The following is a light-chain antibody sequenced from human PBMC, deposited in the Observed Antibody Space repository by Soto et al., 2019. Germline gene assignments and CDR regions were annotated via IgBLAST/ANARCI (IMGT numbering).Light chain of an antibody. V-gene: IGKV2-30*01. Sequence: EVVMTQSPLSLPVTLGQSASISCKSTQGLVYSDGNIYLNWFHQRPGQSPRRLIHKISDRDSGVPDRFSGSGSGTDFTLEISRVEAEDVGIYYCMQGTHWPFTFGQGTKLEIK. J-gene: IGKJ2*01. CDR3: MQGTHWPFT. CDR2: KIS. CDR1: QGLVYSDGNIY.